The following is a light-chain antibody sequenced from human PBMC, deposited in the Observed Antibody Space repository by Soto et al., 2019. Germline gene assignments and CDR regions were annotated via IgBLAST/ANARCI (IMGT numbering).Light chain of an antibody. Sequence: QSALTQPRSVSGSPGQSVTISCTGTSSDVGGYNYVSWYQQHPGKAPKLMIYDVSKRPSGVPDRFSGSKSGNTASLTISVLQAEDEAAYYCCSYAGSYTWVFGTGTKVTVL. CDR3: CSYAGSYTWV. CDR2: DVS. CDR1: SSDVGGYNY. V-gene: IGLV2-11*01. J-gene: IGLJ1*01.